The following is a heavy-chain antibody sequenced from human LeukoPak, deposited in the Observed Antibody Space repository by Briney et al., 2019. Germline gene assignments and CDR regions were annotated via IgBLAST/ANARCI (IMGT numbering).Heavy chain of an antibody. J-gene: IGHJ4*02. CDR3: ARDPHLGYGDYGAFDY. D-gene: IGHD4-17*01. CDR1: GYTFTSYY. Sequence: ASVKVSCKASGYTFTSYYMHWVRQAPGQGLEWMGIINPSGGSTSYAQKFQGRVTMTRDMSTSTVYMELSSLRSEDTAVYYCARDPHLGYGDYGAFDYWGQGTLVTVSS. CDR2: INPSGGST. V-gene: IGHV1-46*01.